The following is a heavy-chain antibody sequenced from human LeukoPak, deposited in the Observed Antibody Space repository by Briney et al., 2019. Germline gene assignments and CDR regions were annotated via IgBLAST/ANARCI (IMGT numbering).Heavy chain of an antibody. D-gene: IGHD6-6*01. J-gene: IGHJ4*02. V-gene: IGHV4-38-2*02. CDR2: IYHSGMS. Sequence: SETLSLTCTVSGYSISSGYYWGWIRQPPGKGLEWIGSIYHSGMSFYNPSLKSRVTISVDTSKNHFSLKLSSVTAADTAVYYCARGIAARRGEFEYWGQGTLVTVSS. CDR3: ARGIAARRGEFEY. CDR1: GYSISSGYY.